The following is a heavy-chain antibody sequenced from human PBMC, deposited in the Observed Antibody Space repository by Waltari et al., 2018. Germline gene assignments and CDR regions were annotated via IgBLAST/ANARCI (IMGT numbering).Heavy chain of an antibody. CDR1: GGSFRAYT. Sequence: QVQLVQSGAEVKKPGSSVKVSCKTSGGSFRAYTISWVRQAPGQGLEWLGRFVPILDLTTYAHKVQGRVTITADKSTSTAYMELSSLRYDDTAFYYCARRSDRSGYYLDYWGQGTLVTVSS. V-gene: IGHV1-69*02. D-gene: IGHD3-22*01. CDR2: FVPILDLT. CDR3: ARRSDRSGYYLDY. J-gene: IGHJ4*02.